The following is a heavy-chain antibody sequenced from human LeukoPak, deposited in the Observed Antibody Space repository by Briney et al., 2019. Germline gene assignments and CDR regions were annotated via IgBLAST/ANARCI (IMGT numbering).Heavy chain of an antibody. D-gene: IGHD2-15*01. V-gene: IGHV3-64D*06. CDR3: VRVAATAFLDY. CDR1: GFTFSSYA. J-gene: IGHJ4*02. Sequence: GGSLRLSCSASGFTFSSYAMHWVRQAPGKGLEYVSAISSNGGSTYYADSVKGRLTISRDNSKNTLYLQMSSLRAEDTAVYYCVRVAATAFLDYWGQGTLVTVSS. CDR2: ISSNGGST.